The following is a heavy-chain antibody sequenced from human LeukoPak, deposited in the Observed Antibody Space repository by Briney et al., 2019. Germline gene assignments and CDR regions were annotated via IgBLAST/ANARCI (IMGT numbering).Heavy chain of an antibody. CDR1: GGSFSGYY. CDR3: ARSYYDYVWGSYREYYFDY. V-gene: IGHV4-34*01. CDR2: INHSGST. D-gene: IGHD3-16*02. J-gene: IGHJ4*02. Sequence: PSETLSLTCAVYGGSFSGYYWSWNRQPPGRGLEWIGEINHSGSTNYNPSLKSRVTISVDTSKNQFSLKLSSVTAADTAVYYCARSYYDYVWGSYREYYFDYWGQGTLFTVSS.